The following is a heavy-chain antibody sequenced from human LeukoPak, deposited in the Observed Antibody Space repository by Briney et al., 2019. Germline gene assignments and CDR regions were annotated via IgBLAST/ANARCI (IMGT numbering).Heavy chain of an antibody. Sequence: PSETLSLTCTVSGDSVASGGYYWNWIRQPPGKGLEWIGYIYYSVSTNYNLSLKSRVTISVDTSENQFSLKLTSVTAADTAVYYCARGGRGRNWFDPWGQGTLVTVSS. CDR3: ARGGRGRNWFDP. V-gene: IGHV4-61*08. CDR1: GDSVASGGYY. D-gene: IGHD3-10*01. CDR2: IYYSVST. J-gene: IGHJ5*02.